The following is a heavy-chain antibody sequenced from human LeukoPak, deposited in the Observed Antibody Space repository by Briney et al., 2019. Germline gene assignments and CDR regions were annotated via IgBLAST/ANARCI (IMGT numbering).Heavy chain of an antibody. CDR2: ISAYNGNT. D-gene: IGHD4-23*01. CDR3: ARDRRDYGGNLNWFDP. Sequence: GASVKVSCKASGYTFTSYGISWVRQAPGQGLEWMGWISAYNGNTNYAQKLQGRVTMTTDTSTSTAYMELRSLRSDDTAVYYCARDRRDYGGNLNWFDPWGQGTLVTVSS. CDR1: GYTFTSYG. J-gene: IGHJ5*02. V-gene: IGHV1-18*01.